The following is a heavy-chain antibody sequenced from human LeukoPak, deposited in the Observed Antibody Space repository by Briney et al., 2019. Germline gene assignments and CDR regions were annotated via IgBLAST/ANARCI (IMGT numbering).Heavy chain of an antibody. D-gene: IGHD4-23*01. CDR3: ARARAVVTPGDY. J-gene: IGHJ4*02. Sequence: PGGSLRLSCAASGFTFSSYGMHWVRQAPGKGLEWVAVIWYDGSNKYYADSVKGRFTISRDNSKNTLYLQMNSLRAEDTAVYYCARARAVVTPGDYWGQGTLVTVSS. CDR2: IWYDGSNK. CDR1: GFTFSSYG. V-gene: IGHV3-33*01.